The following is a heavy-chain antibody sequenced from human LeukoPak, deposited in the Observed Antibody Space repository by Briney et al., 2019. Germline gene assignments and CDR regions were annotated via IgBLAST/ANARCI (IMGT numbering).Heavy chain of an antibody. Sequence: PGGSLRLSCEASGFTFLSYGMHWVRQAPGKGLEWVANIGPDGNEKNHVDSVKGRFTISRENAKNSLYLQMNSLKADETAVYFCARVLLGNAHDTMDVWGQGTTITVSS. J-gene: IGHJ6*02. V-gene: IGHV3-7*01. D-gene: IGHD3-16*01. CDR1: GFTFLSYG. CDR2: IGPDGNEK. CDR3: ARVLLGNAHDTMDV.